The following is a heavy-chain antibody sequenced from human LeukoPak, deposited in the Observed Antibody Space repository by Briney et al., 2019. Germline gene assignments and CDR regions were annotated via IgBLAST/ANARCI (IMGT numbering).Heavy chain of an antibody. D-gene: IGHD3-10*01. CDR3: AKDTHYGSGSQFDY. Sequence: GGSLRLSCAASGFTFSSYSMNWVHQAPGKGLEWVSSISSSSSYIYYADSVKGRFTISRDNSKNSLYLQMNSLRTEDTALYYCAKDTHYGSGSQFDYWGQGTLVTVSS. CDR2: ISSSSSYI. J-gene: IGHJ4*02. CDR1: GFTFSSYS. V-gene: IGHV3-21*04.